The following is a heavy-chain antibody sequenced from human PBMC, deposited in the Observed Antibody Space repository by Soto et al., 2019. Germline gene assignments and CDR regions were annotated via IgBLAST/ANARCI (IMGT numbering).Heavy chain of an antibody. CDR1: GFTVSSNY. Sequence: EVQLVESGGGLVQPGGSLRLSCAASGFTVSSNYMSWVRQAPGKGLEWVSVIYSGGSTYYADSVKGRFTISRHNSKNTLYLQMNSLRAEDTAVYYCARDGYSSGWYASPRWYFDLWGRGTLVTVSS. CDR2: IYSGGST. V-gene: IGHV3-53*04. D-gene: IGHD6-19*01. J-gene: IGHJ2*01. CDR3: ARDGYSSGWYASPRWYFDL.